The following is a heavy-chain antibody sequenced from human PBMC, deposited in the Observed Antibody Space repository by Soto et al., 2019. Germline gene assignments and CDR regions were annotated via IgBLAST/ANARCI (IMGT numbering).Heavy chain of an antibody. D-gene: IGHD3-10*01. Sequence: LSLTCAASGFTFSSYSMNWVRQAPGKGLEWVSYISSSSSTIYYADSVKGRFTISRDNAKNSLYLQMNSLRDEDTAVYYCAREQYYYGSGSHGIDYWGQGTLVTVSS. V-gene: IGHV3-48*02. CDR3: AREQYYYGSGSHGIDY. J-gene: IGHJ4*02. CDR2: ISSSSSTI. CDR1: GFTFSSYS.